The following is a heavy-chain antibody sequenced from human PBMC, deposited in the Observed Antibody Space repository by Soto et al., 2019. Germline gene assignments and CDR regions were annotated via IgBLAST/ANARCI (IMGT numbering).Heavy chain of an antibody. J-gene: IGHJ1*01. CDR1: GCTFRSHA. D-gene: IGHD6-13*01. V-gene: IGHV3-23*01. CDR2: ISGSGANT. CDR3: AKVGGGPTVAAARFAS. Sequence: GGSRRHSCAASGCTFRSHAMSWVRQAPGKGLEWVSGISGSGANTYYASSVKGRFTISRDNSKNTLYLQMNTLRAEDTAVYYCAKVGGGPTVAAARFASWGQRTLVPVSA.